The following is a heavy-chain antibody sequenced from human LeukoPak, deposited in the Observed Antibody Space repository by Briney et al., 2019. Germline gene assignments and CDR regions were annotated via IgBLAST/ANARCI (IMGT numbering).Heavy chain of an antibody. J-gene: IGHJ4*02. V-gene: IGHV3-53*01. CDR1: GFAVGSNY. Sequence: GGSLRLSCVASGFAVGSNYMSWVRQAPGKGLEWVSLIYSGGAIRYADSVKGRFTISRDSSRNTLFLQMNDLTVEDTARYYCARRPGNWGQGILVTVSS. CDR2: IYSGGAI. D-gene: IGHD1-14*01. CDR3: ARRPGN.